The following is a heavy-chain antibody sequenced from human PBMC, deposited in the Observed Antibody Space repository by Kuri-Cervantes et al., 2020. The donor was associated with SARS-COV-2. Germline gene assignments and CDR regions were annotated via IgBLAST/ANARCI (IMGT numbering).Heavy chain of an antibody. D-gene: IGHD3-3*01. CDR2: ISSSSSYI. Sequence: GESLKISCAASGFTFSSYWMSWVRQAPGKGLEWVSSISSSSSYIYYADSVKGRFTISRDNAKNSLYLQMNSLRAEDTAVYYCARDNSAYYDFWSGYYNYFDYWGQGTLVTVSS. CDR3: ARDNSAYYDFWSGYYNYFDY. V-gene: IGHV3-21*01. J-gene: IGHJ4*02. CDR1: GFTFSSYW.